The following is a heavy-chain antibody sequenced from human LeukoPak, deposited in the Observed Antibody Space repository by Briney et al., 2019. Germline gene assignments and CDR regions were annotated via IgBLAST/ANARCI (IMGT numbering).Heavy chain of an antibody. CDR3: ARDFFHTSGYYGACDY. V-gene: IGHV3-23*01. CDR2: ISGSGGST. J-gene: IGHJ4*02. CDR1: GFTFSSYA. D-gene: IGHD3-22*01. Sequence: GGSLRLSCAASGFTFSSYAMSWVRQAPGKGLEWVSAISGSGGSTYYADSVKGRFTISRDNAKNSLYLQMNSLRAGDTAVYYCARDFFHTSGYYGACDYWDQGTLVTVSS.